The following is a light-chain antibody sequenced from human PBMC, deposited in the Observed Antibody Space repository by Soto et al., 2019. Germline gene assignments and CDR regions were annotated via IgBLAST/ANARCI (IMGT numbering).Light chain of an antibody. J-gene: IGKJ2*01. V-gene: IGKV1-5*03. CDR1: QSIRTW. Sequence: DIQMTQSPSTLSASVGDRVTITCRASQSIRTWLAWYQQKPGTAPKLLIYKASSLESGVPSRFSGSGSGTEFTLTIISLQPDDFATSYCQQYDSYPYTFGQGTKLEIK. CDR2: KAS. CDR3: QQYDSYPYT.